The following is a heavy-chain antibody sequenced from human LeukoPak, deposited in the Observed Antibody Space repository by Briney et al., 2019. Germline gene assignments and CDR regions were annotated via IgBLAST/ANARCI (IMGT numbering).Heavy chain of an antibody. CDR1: GFTFNNYA. CDR3: AKMSGYYSRWASTFDF. CDR2: ISGGGGST. J-gene: IGHJ4*02. Sequence: PGGSLRLSCAGAGFTFNNYAMSWVRQAPGKGLEWVSSISGGGGSTEYADSVKGRFTISRDISKNMLYLQMNSLRAEDTALYYCAKMSGYYSRWASTFDFWGQGTLVTVSS. V-gene: IGHV3-23*01. D-gene: IGHD3-3*01.